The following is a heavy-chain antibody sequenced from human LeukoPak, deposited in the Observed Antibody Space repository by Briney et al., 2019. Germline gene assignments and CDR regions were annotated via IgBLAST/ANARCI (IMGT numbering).Heavy chain of an antibody. J-gene: IGHJ4*02. CDR3: AREPSSSSSGAFDY. V-gene: IGHV3-33*01. D-gene: IGHD6-6*01. CDR2: IWYDGSNK. CDR1: GFTFSSYG. Sequence: GGSLRLSCAASGFTFSSYGMHWVRQAPGKGLEWVAVIWYDGSNKYYADSVKGRFTISRDNSKNMLYLQMNSLRAEDTAVYYCAREPSSSSSGAFDYWGQGTLVTVSS.